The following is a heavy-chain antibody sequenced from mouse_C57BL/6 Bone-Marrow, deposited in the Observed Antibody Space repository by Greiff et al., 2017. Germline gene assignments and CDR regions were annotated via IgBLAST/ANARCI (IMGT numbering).Heavy chain of an antibody. CDR3: ARGSTMVTTSWYFDV. Sequence: VQLQQPGTELVKPGASVKLSCKASGYTFTSYWMHWVKQRPGQGLEWIGNINPSNGGTNYNEKFKSKATLTVDKSSSTAYMQLSSLTSEDSAVYYCARGSTMVTTSWYFDVWGTGTTVTVSS. D-gene: IGHD2-2*01. CDR1: GYTFTSYW. CDR2: INPSNGGT. J-gene: IGHJ1*03. V-gene: IGHV1-53*01.